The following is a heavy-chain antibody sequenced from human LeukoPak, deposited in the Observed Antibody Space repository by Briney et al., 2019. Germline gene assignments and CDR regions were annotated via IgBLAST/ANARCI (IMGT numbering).Heavy chain of an antibody. V-gene: IGHV3-23*01. J-gene: IGHJ4*02. Sequence: GGSLRLSCAASGFTFSSYAMSWVRQAPGKGLEWVSSISGSGGSTNSADSVKGRFTISRDNSKNTLYLQMNSLRAEDTAVYYCAKDDRPIVGATGCFDYWGQGTLVTVSS. CDR1: GFTFSSYA. CDR2: ISGSGGST. CDR3: AKDDRPIVGATGCFDY. D-gene: IGHD1-26*01.